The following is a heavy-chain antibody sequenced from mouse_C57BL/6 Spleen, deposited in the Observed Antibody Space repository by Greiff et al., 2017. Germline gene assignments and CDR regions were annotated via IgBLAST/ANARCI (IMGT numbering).Heavy chain of an antibody. CDR2: IDPSDSET. D-gene: IGHD1-1*01. V-gene: IGHV1-52*01. CDR3: ARGSRRITTYFDY. Sequence: QVQLKQPGAELVRPGSSVKLSCKASGYTFTSYWMHWVKQRPIQGLEWIGNIDPSDSETHYNQKFKDKATLTVDKSSSTAYMQLSSLTSEDSAVYYCARGSRRITTYFDYWGQGTTLTVSS. J-gene: IGHJ2*01. CDR1: GYTFTSYW.